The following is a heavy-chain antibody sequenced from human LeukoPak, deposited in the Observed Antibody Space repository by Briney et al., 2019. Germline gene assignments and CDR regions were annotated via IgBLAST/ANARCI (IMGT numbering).Heavy chain of an antibody. CDR3: AKDQVAVAGIGGGCDY. V-gene: IGHV3-30*02. CDR1: GFTFSSYG. D-gene: IGHD6-19*01. J-gene: IGHJ4*02. CDR2: IRYDGSNK. Sequence: PGGSLRLSCAASGFTFSSYGMHWVRQAPGKGLEWVAFIRYDGSNKYYADSVKGRFTISRDNSKNTLYLQMNSLRAEDTAVYYCAKDQVAVAGIGGGCDYWGQGTLVTVSS.